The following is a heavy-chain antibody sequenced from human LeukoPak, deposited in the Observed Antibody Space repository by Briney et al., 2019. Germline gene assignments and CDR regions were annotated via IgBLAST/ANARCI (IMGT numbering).Heavy chain of an antibody. D-gene: IGHD4/OR15-4a*01. CDR2: MSGGGGSR. V-gene: IGHV3-23*01. CDR1: GFTFSSYA. Sequence: PGRSLRLSCAASGFTFSSYAMNWVRQAPGKGLEWVSVMSGGGGSRYYADSVKGRFTISRHNSKSTLYLEMNSLRADDTAIYFCAKDRYGDPGGGFDYWGQGTLVSVSS. CDR3: AKDRYGDPGGGFDY. J-gene: IGHJ4*02.